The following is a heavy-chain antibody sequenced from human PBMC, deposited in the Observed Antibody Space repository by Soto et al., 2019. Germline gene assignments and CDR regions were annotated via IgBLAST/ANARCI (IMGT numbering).Heavy chain of an antibody. CDR2: IYYSGST. D-gene: IGHD2-15*01. J-gene: IGHJ4*03. Sequence: PSETLSLTCTVSGGSISSGGYYWSWIRQHPGKGLEWIGYIYYSGSTYYNPSLKSRVTISVDTSKNQFSLKLSSVTAADTAVYYCARGGDLGYCSGGSCYNDYGGQGTLVTVSS. CDR1: GGSISSGGYY. CDR3: ARGGDLGYCSGGSCYNDY. V-gene: IGHV4-31*03.